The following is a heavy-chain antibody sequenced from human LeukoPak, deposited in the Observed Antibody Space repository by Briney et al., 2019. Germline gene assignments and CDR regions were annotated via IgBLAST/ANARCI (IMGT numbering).Heavy chain of an antibody. CDR2: IKNDGSRT. Sequence: PGGSLRLSCAASGFTLSGYWMHWVRQAPGKGLVWVARIKNDGSRTTYADSVKGRFTISRDNAKNTLYLHMNSLRVEDTAVYYCAKSDWFDPWGQGTLVTVSS. CDR3: AKSDWFDP. V-gene: IGHV3-74*01. J-gene: IGHJ5*02. CDR1: GFTLSGYW.